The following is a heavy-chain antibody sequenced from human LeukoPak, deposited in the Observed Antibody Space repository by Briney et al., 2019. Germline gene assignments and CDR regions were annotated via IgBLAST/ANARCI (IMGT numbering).Heavy chain of an antibody. CDR1: GYTFTSYG. Sequence: ASVKVSCKASGYTFTSYGISWVRQAPGQGLEWMGWISAYNGNTNYAQKLQGRVTMTTDTSTSTAYMELRSLRSDDTAVYYCARDRIGELYRDWFDRWGQGTLVTVSS. D-gene: IGHD3-10*01. V-gene: IGHV1-18*01. J-gene: IGHJ5*02. CDR3: ARDRIGELYRDWFDR. CDR2: ISAYNGNT.